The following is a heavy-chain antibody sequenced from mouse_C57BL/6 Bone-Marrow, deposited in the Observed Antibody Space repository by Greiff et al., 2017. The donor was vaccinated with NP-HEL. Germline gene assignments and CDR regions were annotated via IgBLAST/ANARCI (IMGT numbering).Heavy chain of an antibody. D-gene: IGHD3-1*01. Sequence: VQLQESGPGLVQPSQSLSITCTVSGFSLTSYGVHWVRQSPGKGLEWLGVIWSGGSTDYNAAFLSRLCILKDNAKSQVFFKMNSLQADDTAIYYCAGGYYFDYWGQGTTLTVSS. CDR3: AGGYYFDY. CDR2: IWSGGST. CDR1: GFSLTSYG. J-gene: IGHJ2*01. V-gene: IGHV2-2*01.